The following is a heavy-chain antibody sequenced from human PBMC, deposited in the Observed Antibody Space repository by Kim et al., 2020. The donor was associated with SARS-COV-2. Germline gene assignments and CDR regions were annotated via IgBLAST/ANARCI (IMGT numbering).Heavy chain of an antibody. CDR3: ARASGYVTGWYGDY. CDR2: TGAYNLHT. V-gene: IGHV1-18*01. D-gene: IGHD6-19*01. Sequence: ASVKVSCKASGYSFNSYGITWVRQAPGQGLEWMGWTGAYNLHTNFALNLQGRVTMTTDTSTSTAYMELRSLRSDDTAIYYCARASGYVTGWYGDYWGQGTLVTVSS. J-gene: IGHJ4*02. CDR1: GYSFNSYG.